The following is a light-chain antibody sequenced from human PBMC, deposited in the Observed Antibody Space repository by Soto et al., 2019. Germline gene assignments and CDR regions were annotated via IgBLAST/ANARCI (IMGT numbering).Light chain of an antibody. Sequence: QSVLTQPPSASGAPGQSVTISCSGSSSNIGSNTVYWFQQLPGTAPKLLIYHNSDRPSGVPDRFSGSKSGTSASLAITGLQAEDEADYYCQSYDSGLSAFYVFGTGTKVTVL. V-gene: IGLV1-40*01. CDR3: QSYDSGLSAFYV. J-gene: IGLJ1*01. CDR1: SSNIGSNT. CDR2: HNS.